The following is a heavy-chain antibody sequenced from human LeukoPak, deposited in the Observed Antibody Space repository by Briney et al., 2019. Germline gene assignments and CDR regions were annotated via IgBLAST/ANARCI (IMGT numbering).Heavy chain of an antibody. CDR2: IRQDGDTK. V-gene: IGHV3-7*03. J-gene: IGHJ4*02. D-gene: IGHD6-13*01. CDR1: GFPFNAYW. CDR3: ARSLPYGTTWYGRSDF. Sequence: GGSLRLSCAASGFPFNAYWMTWVRQAPGKGLEWVANIRQDGDTKYYVDSVKGRFTISRGNAMNSLYLQMNSLRAEDTAIYYCARSLPYGTTWYGRSDFWGQGTLVTVSS.